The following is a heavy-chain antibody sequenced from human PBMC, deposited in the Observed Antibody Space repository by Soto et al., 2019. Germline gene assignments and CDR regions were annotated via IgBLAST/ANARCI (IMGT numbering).Heavy chain of an antibody. CDR1: GFTFSNYG. CDR2: ISYDGGNQ. J-gene: IGHJ4*02. D-gene: IGHD1-1*01. CDR3: TIGTGGMPTIGFDY. V-gene: IGHV3-30*03. Sequence: QVQLVESGGGVVQPGRSLRLSCAASGFTFSNYGMHWVRQAPGTGLEWLAVISYDGGNQYYADSVKGRITISRDNSKNTLYLQMNSLRADDTAVYYCTIGTGGMPTIGFDYWGQGTLVTVSS.